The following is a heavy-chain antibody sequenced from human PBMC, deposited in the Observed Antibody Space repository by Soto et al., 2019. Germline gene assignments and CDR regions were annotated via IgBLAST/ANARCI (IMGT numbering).Heavy chain of an antibody. CDR1: GYTFTGYY. Sequence: GASVKVSCKVSGYTFTGYYMHWVRQAPGQGLEWMGWINPNSGGTNYAQKFQGRVTMTRDTSISTAYMELSRLRSDDTAVYYCARSRGYSYGYVHYWGQGTLVTVSS. CDR2: INPNSGGT. D-gene: IGHD5-18*01. CDR3: ARSRGYSYGYVHY. J-gene: IGHJ4*02. V-gene: IGHV1-2*02.